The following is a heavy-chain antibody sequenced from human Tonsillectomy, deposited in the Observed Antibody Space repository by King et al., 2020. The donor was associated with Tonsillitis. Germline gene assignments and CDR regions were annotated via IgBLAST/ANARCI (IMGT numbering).Heavy chain of an antibody. V-gene: IGHV3-53*01. CDR1: GFTVISNY. D-gene: IGHD6-13*01. J-gene: IGHJ4*02. CDR3: ARDVAAAGFLWD. Sequence: VQLVESGGGLIQPGGSLRLSCVASGFTVISNYMSWVRQAPGKGLEWVPVIYSGGSTYYTDSVKGRFTISRDNSKNTLYLQINSLGAEDTAVYYCARDVAAAGFLWDWGQGTLVTVSS. CDR2: IYSGGST.